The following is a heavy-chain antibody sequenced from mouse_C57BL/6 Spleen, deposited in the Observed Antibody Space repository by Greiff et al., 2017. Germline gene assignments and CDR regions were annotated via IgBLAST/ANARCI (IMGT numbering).Heavy chain of an antibody. J-gene: IGHJ4*01. CDR3: ARDYYGSSGAMDY. Sequence: EVQGVESGGGLVKPGGSLKLSCAASGFTFSSYAMSWVRQTPEKRLEWVATISDGGSYTYYPDNVKGRFTISRDNAKNNLYLQMSHLKSEDTAMYYCARDYYGSSGAMDYWGQGTSVTVSS. CDR1: GFTFSSYA. CDR2: ISDGGSYT. V-gene: IGHV5-4*01. D-gene: IGHD1-1*01.